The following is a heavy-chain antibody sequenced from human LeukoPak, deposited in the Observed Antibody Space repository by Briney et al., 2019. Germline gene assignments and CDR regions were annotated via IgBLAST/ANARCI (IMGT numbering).Heavy chain of an antibody. CDR1: GFTFSSYS. D-gene: IGHD5-18*01. CDR3: AKGDKPVIAMVKFDY. J-gene: IGHJ4*02. V-gene: IGHV3-23*01. Sequence: LTGRSLRLSCAASGFTFSSYSMNSVRQAPGNGLEWVSCIIGIGTNTYYANSVKRRFTISRDNSKNTLYMQMNSLRAEDTAVYYCAKGDKPVIAMVKFDYWGQGTLVTVSS. CDR2: IIGIGTNT.